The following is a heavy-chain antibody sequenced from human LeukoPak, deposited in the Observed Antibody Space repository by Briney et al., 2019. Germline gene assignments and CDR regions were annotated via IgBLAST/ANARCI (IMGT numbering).Heavy chain of an antibody. J-gene: IGHJ4*02. V-gene: IGHV3-23*01. CDR3: TKVGPGSYFDN. CDR1: GFTFRTNA. CDR2: ISGSGGTI. Sequence: GGSLRLSCAASGFTFRTNAMRWVRQAPGKGLEWVSAISGSGGTIYYADSVKGRFTISRDNSKNTVYLQMNGLRAEDTAVYYCTKVGPGSYFDNWGQGTLVTVSS. D-gene: IGHD1-26*01.